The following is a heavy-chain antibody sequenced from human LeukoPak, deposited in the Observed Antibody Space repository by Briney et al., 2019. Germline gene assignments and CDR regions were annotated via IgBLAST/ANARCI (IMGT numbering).Heavy chain of an antibody. V-gene: IGHV3-11*01. Sequence: KSGGSLRLSCAASGFTFSDYYMSWIRQAPGKGLEWVSYISSSGSTIYYADSVKGRFTISRDNAKNSLYLQMNSLRAEDTAVYYCAREGTYLWSAFDIWGQGTMVTVSS. CDR1: GFTFSDYY. CDR3: AREGTYLWSAFDI. CDR2: ISSSGSTI. J-gene: IGHJ3*02. D-gene: IGHD3-3*01.